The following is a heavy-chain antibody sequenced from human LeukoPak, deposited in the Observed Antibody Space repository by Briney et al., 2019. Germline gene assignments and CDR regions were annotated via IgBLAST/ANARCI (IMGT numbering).Heavy chain of an antibody. CDR3: ARAPSEIGGYYPEYFRH. J-gene: IGHJ1*01. CDR1: GFTFSSYW. V-gene: IGHV3-74*01. Sequence: PGGSLRLSCAASGFTFSSYWMHWVREAPGKGLVWVACIKSDGSTNYADFLKGRFTISRDNAKNTVSLQMNSLRAEDTGVYYCARAPSEIGGYYPEYFRHWGQGTLVTVSS. CDR2: IKSDGST. D-gene: IGHD3-22*01.